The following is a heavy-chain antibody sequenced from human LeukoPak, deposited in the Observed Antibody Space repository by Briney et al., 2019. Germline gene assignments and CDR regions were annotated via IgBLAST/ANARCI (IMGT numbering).Heavy chain of an antibody. CDR3: ARVRVVVPAAKNAFDI. D-gene: IGHD2-2*01. Sequence: SGTLSLTSAVSGGSISSSNWWSWVRQPPGKGLEWIGEIYHSGSTNYNPSLKSRVTISVDKSKNQFSLKLSSVTAADTAVYYCARVRVVVPAAKNAFDIWGQGTMVTVSS. CDR1: GGSISSSNW. J-gene: IGHJ3*02. CDR2: IYHSGST. V-gene: IGHV4-4*02.